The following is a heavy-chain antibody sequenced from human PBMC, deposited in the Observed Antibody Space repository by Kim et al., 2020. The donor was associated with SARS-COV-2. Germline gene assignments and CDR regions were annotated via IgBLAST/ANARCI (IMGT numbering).Heavy chain of an antibody. CDR1: GFTFSSYA. J-gene: IGHJ4*02. CDR3: AKVPPGIAAAVSLYYFDY. D-gene: IGHD6-13*01. Sequence: GGSLRLSCAASGFTFSSYAMSWVRQAPGKGLEWVSAISGSGGSTYYADSVKGRFTISRDNSKNTLYLQMNSLRAEDTAVYYCAKVPPGIAAAVSLYYFDYWGQGTLVTVSS. CDR2: ISGSGGST. V-gene: IGHV3-23*01.